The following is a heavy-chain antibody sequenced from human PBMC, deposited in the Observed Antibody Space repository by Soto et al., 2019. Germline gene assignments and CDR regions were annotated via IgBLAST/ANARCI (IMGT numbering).Heavy chain of an antibody. D-gene: IGHD3-22*01. Sequence: SETLSLTCTVSGGSISRSSYYWGWIRQPPGKGLEWIGSIYYSGSTYYNPSLKSRVTISVDTSKNQFSLKLSSVTAADTAVYYCARHPKKEYYYDRSGGHWGPGTLVTVSS. J-gene: IGHJ4*02. CDR1: GGSISRSSYY. CDR3: ARHPKKEYYYDRSGGH. V-gene: IGHV4-39*01. CDR2: IYYSGST.